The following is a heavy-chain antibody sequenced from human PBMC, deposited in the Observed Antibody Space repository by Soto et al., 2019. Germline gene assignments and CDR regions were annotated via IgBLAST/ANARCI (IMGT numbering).Heavy chain of an antibody. Sequence: GGSLRLSCAASGFTFNDYSMHWVRQAPGKGLEWVSGISGNSGAIGYAESAKGRFTISRDNAKNSLHLQMNSLRAEDSALYYCAKGSAAAGGKMGYFDYWGQGTVVTVSS. CDR1: GFTFNDYS. CDR3: AKGSAAAGGKMGYFDY. V-gene: IGHV3-9*01. J-gene: IGHJ4*02. CDR2: ISGNSGAI. D-gene: IGHD6-13*01.